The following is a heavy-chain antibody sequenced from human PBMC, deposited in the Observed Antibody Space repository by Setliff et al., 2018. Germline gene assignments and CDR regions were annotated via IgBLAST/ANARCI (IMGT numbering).Heavy chain of an antibody. CDR3: ARGGPRGYSYKNWFDP. J-gene: IGHJ5*02. CDR2: INHSGNN. CDR1: GGSFSDYY. V-gene: IGHV4-34*01. Sequence: KTSETLSLTCAVYGGSFSDYYWSWIRQPPGKGLEWIGEINHSGNNNYHPSLKSRVTISVDTSKNQFSLKLSSVTAADTAVYYCARGGPRGYSYKNWFDPWGQGTLVTVSS. D-gene: IGHD5-18*01.